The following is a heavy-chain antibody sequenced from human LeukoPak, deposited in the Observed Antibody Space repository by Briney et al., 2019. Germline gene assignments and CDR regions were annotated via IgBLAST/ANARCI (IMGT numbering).Heavy chain of an antibody. J-gene: IGHJ6*02. CDR2: ISGSGGST. Sequence: GGSLRLSCAASGFTFSSYAMSWVRQAPGKGLEWVSAISGSGGSTYYADSVKGRFTISRDNSKNTLYLQMNSLRAEDTAVYYCAKDRIAAAGTYLDYGMDVWGQGTTVTVSS. V-gene: IGHV3-23*01. D-gene: IGHD6-13*01. CDR1: GFTFSSYA. CDR3: AKDRIAAAGTYLDYGMDV.